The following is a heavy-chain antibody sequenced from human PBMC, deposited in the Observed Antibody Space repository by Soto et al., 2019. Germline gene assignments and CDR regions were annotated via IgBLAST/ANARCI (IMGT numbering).Heavy chain of an antibody. Sequence: QVQLVQSGAEVKKPGSSVKVSCKASGGTFSSYAISWVRQAPGQGLEWMGGIIPIFGTANYAQKFQGRATITADESTSTAYMELSSLRSEDTAVYYCARGPRLWFGEMQYYYYGMDVWGQGTTVTVSS. D-gene: IGHD3-10*01. CDR3: ARGPRLWFGEMQYYYYGMDV. V-gene: IGHV1-69*01. CDR2: IIPIFGTA. J-gene: IGHJ6*02. CDR1: GGTFSSYA.